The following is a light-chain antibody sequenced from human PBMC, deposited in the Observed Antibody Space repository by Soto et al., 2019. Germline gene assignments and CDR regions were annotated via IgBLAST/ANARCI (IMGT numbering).Light chain of an antibody. CDR3: CSYAVNTAYV. J-gene: IGLJ1*01. Sequence: QSALTQPPSASGSLGQSVTISCTGTSSDVGAYNYVSWYQQHPGKAPKLMIYEVTRRPSGVPDRFSGSKSGNTASLNVSGLQAEDEADYYCCSYAVNTAYVFGTGTKLTVL. CDR1: SSDVGAYNY. V-gene: IGLV2-8*01. CDR2: EVT.